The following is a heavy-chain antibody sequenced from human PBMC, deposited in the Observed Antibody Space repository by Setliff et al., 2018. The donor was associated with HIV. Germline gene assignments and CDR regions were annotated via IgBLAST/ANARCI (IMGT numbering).Heavy chain of an antibody. J-gene: IGHJ3*02. CDR2: NSAYNGNT. V-gene: IGHV1-18*01. D-gene: IGHD1-26*01. CDR3: ASGIVGATWLGAFDI. Sequence: ASVKVSCKASGYTFTSYGISWVRQAPGQGLEWMGWNSAYNGNTNYAQKLQGRVTMTTDTSTSTAYMELRSLRSDDTAVYYCASGIVGATWLGAFDIWGQGTMVTVSS. CDR1: GYTFTSYG.